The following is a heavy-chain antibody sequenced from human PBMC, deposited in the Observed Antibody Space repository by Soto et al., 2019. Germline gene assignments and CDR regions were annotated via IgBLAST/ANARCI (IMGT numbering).Heavy chain of an antibody. CDR1: GFTSSSYA. J-gene: IGHJ4*02. CDR3: ARDVRSGYYKVSYYFDY. V-gene: IGHV3-30-3*01. CDR2: ISYDGSNK. D-gene: IGHD3-3*01. Sequence: PGGSLRLSCAASGFTSSSYAMHWVRQAPGKGLEWVAVISYDGSNKYYADSVKGRFTISRDNSKNTLYLQMNSLRAEDTAVYYCARDVRSGYYKVSYYFDYWGQGTLVTVSS.